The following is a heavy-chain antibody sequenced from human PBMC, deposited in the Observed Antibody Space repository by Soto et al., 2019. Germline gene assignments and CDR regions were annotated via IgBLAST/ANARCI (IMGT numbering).Heavy chain of an antibody. CDR3: ARHGGKYCSSTSCYRWFDP. V-gene: IGHV4-59*08. CDR2: IYYSGST. CDR1: GGSISSYY. Sequence: SETLSLTCTVSGGSISSYYWSWIRQPPGKGLEWIGYIYYSGSTNYNPSLKSRVTISVDTSKNQFSLKLSSVTAADTAVYYCARHGGKYCSSTSCYRWFDPWGQGTLVTVSS. D-gene: IGHD2-2*02. J-gene: IGHJ5*02.